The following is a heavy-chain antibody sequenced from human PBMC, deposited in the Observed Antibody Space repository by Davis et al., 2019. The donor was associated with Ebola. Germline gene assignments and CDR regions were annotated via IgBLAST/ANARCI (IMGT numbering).Heavy chain of an antibody. CDR2: IYYSGST. V-gene: IGHV4-61*01. D-gene: IGHD2-15*01. J-gene: IGHJ3*02. Sequence: MPSETLSLTCTVSGDSASSGSYYWSWIRQPPGKGLEWIGYIYYSGSTNYNPSLKSRVTISVNTSKNQFSLKLSSVTAADTAVYYCARAPLRKVVVVAATFSDAFDIWGQGTMVTVSS. CDR3: ARAPLRKVVVVAATFSDAFDI. CDR1: GDSASSGSYY.